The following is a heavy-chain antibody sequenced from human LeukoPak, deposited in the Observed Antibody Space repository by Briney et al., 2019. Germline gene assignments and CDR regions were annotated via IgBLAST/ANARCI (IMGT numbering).Heavy chain of an antibody. CDR3: ATRNLRYSSSAFDY. J-gene: IGHJ4*02. CDR2: MNPNSGNT. Sequence: GASVKVSCKASGYSFTGYDINWVRQATGQGLEWMGSMNPNSGNTGYAQKFQGRVTMTRNTSISTAYMELSSLRSEDTAVYYCATRNLRYSSSAFDYWGQGTLVTVSS. V-gene: IGHV1-8*01. CDR1: GYSFTGYD. D-gene: IGHD6-13*01.